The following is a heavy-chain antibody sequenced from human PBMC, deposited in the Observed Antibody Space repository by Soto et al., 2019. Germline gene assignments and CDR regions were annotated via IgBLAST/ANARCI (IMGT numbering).Heavy chain of an antibody. CDR3: ARHDWARFYGMDV. J-gene: IGHJ6*02. D-gene: IGHD2-21*01. CDR2: AYYSGNT. CDR1: GSSIITTYY. Sequence: QLHLQESGPGLVKPSETLSLTCSVSGSSIITTYYWGWIRQPPGKGLEWIGSAYYSGNTYYNPSLKSRVTIFVDTSKSQFSLILGSVTAADKAVYYCARHDWARFYGMDVWGQGTTVTVSS. V-gene: IGHV4-39*01.